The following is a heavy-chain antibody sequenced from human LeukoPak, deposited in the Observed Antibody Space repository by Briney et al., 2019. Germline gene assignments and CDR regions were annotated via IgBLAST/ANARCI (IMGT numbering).Heavy chain of an antibody. V-gene: IGHV1-3*01. Sequence: ASVTVSCKASGYTFINYAINWGRQAPGQRPEWIGWINAVNGNTKYSQKFQGRVTITRGTSASTAYMELSSLRSEDTAVYYCARDGGIAARGFDYWGQGTLVTVSS. CDR2: INAVNGNT. D-gene: IGHD6-6*01. J-gene: IGHJ4*02. CDR1: GYTFINYA. CDR3: ARDGGIAARGFDY.